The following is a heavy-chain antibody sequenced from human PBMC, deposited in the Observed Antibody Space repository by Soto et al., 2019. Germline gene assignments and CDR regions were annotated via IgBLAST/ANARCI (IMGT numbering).Heavy chain of an antibody. Sequence: QVQLQQWGAGLLKPSETLSLTCAVYGGSFSGYYWSWIRQPPGKGLEWIGEINHSGSTNYNPSLKRRVTISVDTSKNQFSLKLSSVTAADTAVYYCARSGIVVVPAAKRRPFDYWGQGTLVTVSS. CDR3: ARSGIVVVPAAKRRPFDY. D-gene: IGHD2-2*01. V-gene: IGHV4-34*01. J-gene: IGHJ4*02. CDR1: GGSFSGYY. CDR2: INHSGST.